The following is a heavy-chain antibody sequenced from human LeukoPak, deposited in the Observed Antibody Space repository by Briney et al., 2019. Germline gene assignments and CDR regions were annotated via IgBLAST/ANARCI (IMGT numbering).Heavy chain of an antibody. CDR2: IIPIFGTA. V-gene: IGHV1-69*05. CDR1: GGTFSSYA. D-gene: IGHD1-26*01. Sequence: GASVKVSCKASGGTFSSYAMSWVRQAPGQGLEWMGRIIPIFGTANYAQKFQGRVTITTDESTSTAYMELSSLRSEDTAVYYCARDLGLGGSYYNFDYWGQGTLVTVSS. CDR3: ARDLGLGGSYYNFDY. J-gene: IGHJ4*02.